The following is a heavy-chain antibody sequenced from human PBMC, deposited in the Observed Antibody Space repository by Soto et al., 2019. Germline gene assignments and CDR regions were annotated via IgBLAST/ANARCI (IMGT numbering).Heavy chain of an antibody. D-gene: IGHD1-20*01. V-gene: IGHV4-59*03. CDR2: VHESGST. CDR3: ARGTRALITSFFAY. Sequence: SETLPLTCSVSGDAISNFYWSWIRQTPGRGLEWIGCVHESGSTDYNPSLKGRVTISLHTSKSQFSLSLRSATAADTATYYCARGTRALITSFFAYWGQGIPVTV. J-gene: IGHJ4*02. CDR1: GDAISNFY.